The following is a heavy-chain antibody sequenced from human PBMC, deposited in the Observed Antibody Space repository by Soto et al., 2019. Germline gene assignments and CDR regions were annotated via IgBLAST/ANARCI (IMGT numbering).Heavy chain of an antibody. CDR3: ASSVRDKYYDFWSGYFLYYMDV. CDR2: IYYSGST. D-gene: IGHD3-3*01. Sequence: PSETLSLTCTVSGGSISSYYWRWIRQPPGKGLEWIGYIYYSGSTNYNPSLKSRVTISVDTSKNQFSLKLSSVTAADTAVYYCASSVRDKYYDFWSGYFLYYMDVWVKGTTVT. V-gene: IGHV4-59*01. J-gene: IGHJ6*03. CDR1: GGSISSYY.